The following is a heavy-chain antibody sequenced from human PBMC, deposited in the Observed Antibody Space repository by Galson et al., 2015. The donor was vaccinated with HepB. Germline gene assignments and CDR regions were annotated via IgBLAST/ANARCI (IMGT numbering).Heavy chain of an antibody. CDR1: GFTFSDHY. D-gene: IGHD4-23*01. V-gene: IGHV3-72*01. Sequence: SLRLSCAASGFTFSDHYMDWVRQAPGKGLEWVGRTRNKANSYTTEYAASAKGRFTISRDDSKNSLYLQMNSLKTEDTAVYYCAREGDYGGNPLFDYWGQGTLVTVSS. J-gene: IGHJ4*02. CDR3: AREGDYGGNPLFDY. CDR2: TRNKANSYTT.